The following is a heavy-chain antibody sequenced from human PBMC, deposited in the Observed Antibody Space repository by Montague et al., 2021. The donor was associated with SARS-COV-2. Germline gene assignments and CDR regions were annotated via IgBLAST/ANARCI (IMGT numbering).Heavy chain of an antibody. CDR1: GGSISSGGFY. J-gene: IGHJ5*02. V-gene: IGHV4-31*03. Sequence: TLSLTCTVSGGSISSGGFYWTWIRQHPGKGLEWIGYIYYSGITYYNPSLKSRVSISLDTSKNQFSLNVRSVTAADTAVYYCARGAAMVQGAGNWFDPWGQGTLVTVST. D-gene: IGHD3-10*01. CDR3: ARGAAMVQGAGNWFDP. CDR2: IYYSGIT.